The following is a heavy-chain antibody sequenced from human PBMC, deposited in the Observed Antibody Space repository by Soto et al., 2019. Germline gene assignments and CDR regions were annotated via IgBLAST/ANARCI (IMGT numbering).Heavy chain of an antibody. CDR3: AKDQGIAASHGID. CDR2: ISNDGSDK. V-gene: IGHV3-30*18. D-gene: IGHD6-13*01. CDR1: GLTFNNYG. Sequence: QVQLVESGGCVVQPGRSLRLSCAASGLTFNNYGMHWVRQAPGKGLEWVATISNDGSDKYYADSVKGRLTISRDNSKNTVYLQMNSLRAEETAVYYCAKDQGIAASHGIDWGQGTMVTVSS. J-gene: IGHJ3*01.